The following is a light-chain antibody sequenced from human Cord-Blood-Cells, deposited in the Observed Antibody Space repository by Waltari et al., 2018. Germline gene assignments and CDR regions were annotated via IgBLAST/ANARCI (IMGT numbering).Light chain of an antibody. CDR1: SRDVGSENL. V-gene: IGLV2-23*01. Sequence: QSALTQPASPPRSPGQSSTSPCPGTSRDVGSENLFSWYQQHPGTTPKLMIDEGSKRPSGVSNRFSGSKSGNTASLTISGLQAEDEADYYCCSYAGRVFGGGTKLTVL. CDR2: EGS. CDR3: CSYAGRV. J-gene: IGLJ2*01.